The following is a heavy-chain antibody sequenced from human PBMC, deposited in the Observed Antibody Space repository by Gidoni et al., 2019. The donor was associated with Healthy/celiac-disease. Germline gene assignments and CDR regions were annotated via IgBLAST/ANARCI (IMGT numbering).Heavy chain of an antibody. CDR1: GSPFISYG. V-gene: IGHV1-18*01. Sequence: QVQLVQTGAEVKKPCASVKVSCKASGSPFISYGISWVRQAPGQGLEWMGWISAYNGDTNYAQKLQGRVTMTTDTSTSTAYMELRSLRSDDTAVYYCARDSRAGGHSSGYIEGGATFDYWGQGTLVTVSS. CDR2: ISAYNGDT. D-gene: IGHD3-22*01. J-gene: IGHJ4*02. CDR3: ARDSRAGGHSSGYIEGGATFDY.